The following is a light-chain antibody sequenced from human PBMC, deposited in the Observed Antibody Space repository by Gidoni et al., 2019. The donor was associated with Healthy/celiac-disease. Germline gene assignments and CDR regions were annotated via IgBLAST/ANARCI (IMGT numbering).Light chain of an antibody. CDR3: QQLNSYPFLT. J-gene: IGKJ4*01. Sequence: IQFTQSPSFLSASVGARVTITCRASQGISSYLAWYQQKPGKAPKLLIYAASTLQSGVPSRFSGSGSGTEFTLTISSLQPEDFATYYCQQLNSYPFLTFGGGTKVEIK. CDR2: AAS. V-gene: IGKV1-9*01. CDR1: QGISSY.